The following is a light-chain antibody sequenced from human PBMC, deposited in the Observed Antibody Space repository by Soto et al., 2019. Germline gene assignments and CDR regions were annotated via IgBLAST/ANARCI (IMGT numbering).Light chain of an antibody. CDR1: QRVSSN. CDR2: GAS. Sequence: EIVMTQSPATLSVAPGERATLSCRASQRVSSNFAWYQQKPGQAPRLLIYGASTRATGIPARFSGSGSGTEFTLTISSLQSEDFAVYYCQQYNNWPRGTFGPGTKVDIK. J-gene: IGKJ3*01. CDR3: QQYNNWPRGT. V-gene: IGKV3-15*01.